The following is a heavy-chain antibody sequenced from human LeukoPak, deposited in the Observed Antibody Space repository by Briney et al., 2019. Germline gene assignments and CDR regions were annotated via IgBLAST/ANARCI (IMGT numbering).Heavy chain of an antibody. Sequence: ASVKVSCKASGYTFTSYGISWVRQAPGQGLEWMGWISAYNGNTNYAQKLQGIVTMTTDTSTSTAYMELRSLRSDDTAVYYCARDSGLGITMVRGGPYYYYGMDVWGQGTTVTVSS. J-gene: IGHJ6*02. D-gene: IGHD3-10*01. CDR1: GYTFTSYG. CDR3: ARDSGLGITMVRGGPYYYYGMDV. V-gene: IGHV1-18*01. CDR2: ISAYNGNT.